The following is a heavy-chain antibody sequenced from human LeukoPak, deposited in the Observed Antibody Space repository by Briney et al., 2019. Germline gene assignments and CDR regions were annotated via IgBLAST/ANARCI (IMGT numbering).Heavy chain of an antibody. Sequence: SETLSLTCSVSGGSISGNYWSWIRQPAGKGLEWIGRISNSGSTNYNPSLKSRVTMSVDTAKNQFSLKLSSVTAADTAVYYCARASRGPFYYFDYWGQGTLVTVSS. CDR1: GGSISGNY. J-gene: IGHJ4*02. V-gene: IGHV4-4*07. CDR3: ARASRGPFYYFDY. CDR2: ISNSGST. D-gene: IGHD2-15*01.